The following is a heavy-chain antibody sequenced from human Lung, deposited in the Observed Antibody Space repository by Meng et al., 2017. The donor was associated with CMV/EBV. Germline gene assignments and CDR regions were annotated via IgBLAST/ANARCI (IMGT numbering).Heavy chain of an antibody. D-gene: IGHD3-3*01. J-gene: IGHJ4*01. CDR2: IRSKTNGGTT. V-gene: IGHV3-15*01. CDR1: GFIFSSAW. Sequence: GESXKISCGASGFIFSSAWMSWVRQAPGKGLEWVGRIRSKTNGGTTDYAAPVKGRLTISRDDSRSTLYLQMNSLKTEDTAVYYCTTDAYGVVVPFDYWGHGTLVTVSS. CDR3: TTDAYGVVVPFDY.